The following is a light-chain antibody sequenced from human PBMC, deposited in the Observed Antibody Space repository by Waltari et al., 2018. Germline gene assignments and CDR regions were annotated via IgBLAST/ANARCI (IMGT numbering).Light chain of an antibody. CDR3: CSYAGSSTYV. J-gene: IGLJ1*01. CDR1: SSDGGSYNL. Sequence: QSALTQPASVSGSPGQSITISCTGTSSDGGSYNLVSWYQQHPGKAPKLMIYDVSKRPSGVSNRFSGSKSGNTASLTISGLQAEDEADYYCCSYAGSSTYVFGTGTKVTVL. CDR2: DVS. V-gene: IGLV2-23*02.